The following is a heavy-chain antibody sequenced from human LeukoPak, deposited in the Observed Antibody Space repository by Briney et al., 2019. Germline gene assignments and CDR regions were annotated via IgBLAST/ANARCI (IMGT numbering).Heavy chain of an antibody. J-gene: IGHJ6*02. D-gene: IGHD6-19*01. CDR3: ARDSSGWYRQGVYYYGMDV. CDR1: GYTLTSYA. CDR2: INAGNGNT. Sequence: ASVKVSCKASGYTLTSYAMHWVRQAPGQRLEWMGWINAGNGNTKYSQKFQGRVTITRDTSASTAYMELSSLRSEDTAVYYCARDSSGWYRQGVYYYGMDVWGQGTTVTVSS. V-gene: IGHV1-3*01.